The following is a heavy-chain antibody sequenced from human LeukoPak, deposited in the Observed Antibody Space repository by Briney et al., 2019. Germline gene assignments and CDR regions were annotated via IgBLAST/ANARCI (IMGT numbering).Heavy chain of an antibody. CDR2: VSYSGGT. CDR3: ARAPMAITTSAFPDAFDF. Sequence: SETLSLTCTVSGDSFSGHYWSWVRQTPGKGVEWIGYVSYSGGTNYNPSLKRRVYISLATSTNQFSLKLSSPAAADPALYYCARAPMAITTSAFPDAFDFWGQGTMVTVSS. D-gene: IGHD5-12*01. CDR1: GDSFSGHY. J-gene: IGHJ3*01. V-gene: IGHV4-59*11.